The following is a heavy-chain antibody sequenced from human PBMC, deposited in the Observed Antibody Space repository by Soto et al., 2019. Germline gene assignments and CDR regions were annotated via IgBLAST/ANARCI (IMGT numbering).Heavy chain of an antibody. CDR3: WSIPYEYYYGIDV. Sequence: GGYLRLSCAASGVPFSSYAMSWVRLAPGKGLEWVSAISGSGGSTYYADSVKGRFTISRDNSKKTRYLQMKSLRAEDTDVYYLWSIPYEYYYGIDVCGQATKVTVSS. CDR1: GVPFSSYA. J-gene: IGHJ6*02. CDR2: ISGSGGST. V-gene: IGHV3-23*01. D-gene: IGHD2-21*01.